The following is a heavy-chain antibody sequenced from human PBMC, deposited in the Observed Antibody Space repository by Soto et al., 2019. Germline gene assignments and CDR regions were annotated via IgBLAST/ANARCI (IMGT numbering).Heavy chain of an antibody. V-gene: IGHV4-61*01. CDR2: IYYSWST. CDR3: AVADLRDTAMVDFDY. D-gene: IGHD5-18*01. Sequence: SETLPLTCTVSVGSVSSGSYYWSWIRQPPGKGLEWIGYIYYSWSTNYNPSLKSRVTISVDTSKNQFSLKLRSVTAADTAVYYCAVADLRDTAMVDFDYWGEGTPVTVSS. CDR1: VGSVSSGSYY. J-gene: IGHJ4*02.